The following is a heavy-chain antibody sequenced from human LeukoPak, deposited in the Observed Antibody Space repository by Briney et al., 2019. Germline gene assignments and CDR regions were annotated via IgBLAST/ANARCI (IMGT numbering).Heavy chain of an antibody. J-gene: IGHJ6*02. V-gene: IGHV3-30*18. CDR3: AKDRRMMSSYYGMDV. D-gene: IGHD3-16*01. CDR1: GFTFWSYG. CDR2: ISYDGRNE. Sequence: PGGSLRLSCAASGFTFWSYGMHWVRQAPGKGLEWVAVISYDGRNENYADSGKGRITISRDNSKNTLYLQMNSLRAEDTAAYYCAKDRRMMSSYYGMDVWGQGTTVTVSS.